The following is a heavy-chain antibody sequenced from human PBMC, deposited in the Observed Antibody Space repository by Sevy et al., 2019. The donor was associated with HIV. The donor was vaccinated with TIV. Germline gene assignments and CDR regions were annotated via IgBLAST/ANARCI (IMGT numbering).Heavy chain of an antibody. J-gene: IGHJ6*02. Sequence: GGSLRLSCAASGFTFSNYAMSWVRQAPGKGLEWVSSISRSGGSTYYADSVKGRFTVSRDNSKNTRYRQMNSLRAEDTAVYYCAKVDVVVPVADYGMDVWGQGTTVTVSS. CDR3: AKVDVVVPVADYGMDV. CDR2: ISRSGGST. CDR1: GFTFSNYA. D-gene: IGHD2-2*01. V-gene: IGHV3-23*01.